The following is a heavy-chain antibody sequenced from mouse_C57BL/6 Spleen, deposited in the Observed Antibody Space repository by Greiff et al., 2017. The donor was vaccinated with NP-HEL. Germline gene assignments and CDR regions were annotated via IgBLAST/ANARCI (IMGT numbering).Heavy chain of an antibody. CDR3: ARSNGGWDVYYAMDY. D-gene: IGHD2-5*01. J-gene: IGHJ4*01. V-gene: IGHV1-80*01. Sequence: QVHVKQSGAELVKPGASVKISCKASGYAFSSYWMNWVKQRPGKGLEWIGQIYPGDGDTNYNGKFKGKATLTADKSSSTAYMQLSSLTSEDSAVYFCARSNGGWDVYYAMDYWGQGTSVTVSS. CDR2: IYPGDGDT. CDR1: GYAFSSYW.